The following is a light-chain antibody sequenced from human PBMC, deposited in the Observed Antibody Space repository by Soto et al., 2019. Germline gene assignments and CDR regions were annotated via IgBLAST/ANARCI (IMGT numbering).Light chain of an antibody. CDR1: QSISSW. Sequence: DLPMTQSPSTLSASAGDRVTITCRASQSISSWLAWYQQKPGKAPKLLIYDASSLESGVPSRFRGSGSGTEFTLTISSLQPDDFATYYCQQYNSYSTFGQGTKVEIK. V-gene: IGKV1-5*01. CDR2: DAS. CDR3: QQYNSYST. J-gene: IGKJ1*01.